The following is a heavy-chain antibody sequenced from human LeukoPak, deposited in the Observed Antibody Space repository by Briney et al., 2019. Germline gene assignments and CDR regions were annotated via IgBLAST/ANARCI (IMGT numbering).Heavy chain of an antibody. CDR2: MSYDGSNK. CDR3: AREDSSTYYFDY. CDR1: GFTFSSYD. V-gene: IGHV3-30*03. D-gene: IGHD3-22*01. J-gene: IGHJ4*02. Sequence: GGSLRLSCAASGFTFSSYDMHWVRQAPGKGLEWVAVMSYDGSNKKYADSVKGRFTISRDNAKNSLYLQMNSLRAEDTAVYYCAREDSSTYYFDYWGQGTLVTVSS.